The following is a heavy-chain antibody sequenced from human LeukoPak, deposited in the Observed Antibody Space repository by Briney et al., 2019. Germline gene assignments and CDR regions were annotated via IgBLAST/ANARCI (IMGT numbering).Heavy chain of an antibody. CDR1: GFTFSAYW. V-gene: IGHV3-74*01. CDR3: ARDLNGFLFNF. CDR2: VKYDGSTT. D-gene: IGHD3-3*01. Sequence: GGSLRLSCAASGFTFSAYWMHWVRQAPGKGLVWVSRVKYDGSTTAYADSVKGRFTISRDNTRNILYLEMNSLRVEDTAVHYCARDLNGFLFNFWAQGALVTVSP. J-gene: IGHJ4*02.